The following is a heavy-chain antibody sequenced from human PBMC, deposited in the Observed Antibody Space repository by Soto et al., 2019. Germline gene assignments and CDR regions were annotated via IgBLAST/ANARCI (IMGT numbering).Heavy chain of an antibody. J-gene: IGHJ6*02. Sequence: GGSLRLSCAASGFTFSIYGMHLVLQAPGKGLEWVSVISYYGSNKYYADSVKGRFTISRDNSKNTLYLQMNSLRAEDTAVYYCAKDSGTVGATKGMDVWGQGTTVTVSS. CDR1: GFTFSIYG. V-gene: IGHV3-30*18. CDR2: ISYYGSNK. D-gene: IGHD1-26*01. CDR3: AKDSGTVGATKGMDV.